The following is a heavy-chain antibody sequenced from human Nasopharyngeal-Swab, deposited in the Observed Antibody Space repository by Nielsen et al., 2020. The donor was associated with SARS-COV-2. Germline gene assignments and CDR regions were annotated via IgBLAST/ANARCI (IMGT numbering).Heavy chain of an antibody. CDR3: ARHDRDIVVVGP. Sequence: WIRQPPGKGLEWLGYIYYSGSTYYNPPLKSRVTISVDTSKNQFSLKLSSVTAADTAVYYCARHDRDIVVVGPWGQGTLVTVSS. D-gene: IGHD2-2*01. V-gene: IGHV4-39*01. CDR2: IYYSGST. J-gene: IGHJ5*02.